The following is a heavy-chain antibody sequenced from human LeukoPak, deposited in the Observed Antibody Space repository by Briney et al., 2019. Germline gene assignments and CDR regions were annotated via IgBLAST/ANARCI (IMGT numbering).Heavy chain of an antibody. CDR1: GFTFSSYE. Sequence: GGSLRLSCAASGFTFSSYEMNWVRQAPGKGLEWVSYISSSGSTIYYADSVKGRFTISRDNAKNSLYLQMNSLSAEDTAVYYCLTDQYGDYDYWGQGTLVTVSS. V-gene: IGHV3-48*03. CDR2: ISSSGSTI. CDR3: LTDQYGDYDY. D-gene: IGHD4-17*01. J-gene: IGHJ4*02.